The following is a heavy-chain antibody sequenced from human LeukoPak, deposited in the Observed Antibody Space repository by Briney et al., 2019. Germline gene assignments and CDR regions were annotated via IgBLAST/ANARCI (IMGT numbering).Heavy chain of an antibody. V-gene: IGHV3-9*01. CDR3: AKRKYYVILTGPHDY. J-gene: IGHJ4*02. CDR1: GFTFNDYA. Sequence: GRSLRLSCAASGFTFNDYAMHWVRQAPGKGLEWVAGISRNSGAIGYADSVKGRFTISRDNAKNSLYLQMSSLRAEDTALYYCAKRKYYVILTGPHDYWGQGTLVTVSS. D-gene: IGHD3-9*01. CDR2: ISRNSGAI.